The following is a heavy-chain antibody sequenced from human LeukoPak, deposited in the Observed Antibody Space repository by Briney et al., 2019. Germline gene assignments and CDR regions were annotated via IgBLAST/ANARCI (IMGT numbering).Heavy chain of an antibody. CDR1: GGSISSYY. CDR3: ARQDCSSTSCNFDY. CDR2: IYTSGST. D-gene: IGHD2-2*01. J-gene: IGHJ4*02. Sequence: SETLSLTCTVSGGSISSYYWSWIRQPPGKGLEWIGYIYTSGSTNYNPSLKSRVTISVDTSKNQFPLKLSTVTAADTAVYYCARQDCSSTSCNFDYWGQGTLVTVSS. V-gene: IGHV4-4*09.